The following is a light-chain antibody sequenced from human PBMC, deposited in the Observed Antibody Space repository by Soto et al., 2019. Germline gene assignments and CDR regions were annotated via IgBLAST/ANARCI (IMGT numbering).Light chain of an antibody. V-gene: IGLV1-47*01. CDR3: AAGYVCLSARGV. CDR1: SSNIGSNY. J-gene: IGLJ1*01. CDR2: RNN. Sequence: QSVLTQPPSASGTPGQRVTISCSGSSSNIGSNYVYWYQQLPGTAPKLLIYRNNQRPSGVPGRFSGSKSGTSASLAISGLRSEAEADCSSAAGYVCLSARGVFEAGTRVPLL.